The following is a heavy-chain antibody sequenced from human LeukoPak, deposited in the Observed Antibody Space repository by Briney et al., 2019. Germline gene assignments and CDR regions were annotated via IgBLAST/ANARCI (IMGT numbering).Heavy chain of an antibody. CDR1: GFTFSSYA. D-gene: IGHD2-2*01. V-gene: IGHV3-30-3*01. Sequence: PGGSLRLSCAASGFTFSSYAMHWVRQAPGKGLEWVAVISYDGSNKYYADSVKGRFTISRDNSKNTLYLQMNSLRAEDTAVYYCARDRVPAARTRVAFDIWGQGTMVTVSS. CDR3: ARDRVPAARTRVAFDI. CDR2: ISYDGSNK. J-gene: IGHJ3*02.